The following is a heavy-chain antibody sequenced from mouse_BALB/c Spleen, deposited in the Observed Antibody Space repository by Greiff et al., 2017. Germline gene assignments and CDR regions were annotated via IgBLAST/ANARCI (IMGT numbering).Heavy chain of an antibody. CDR3: ASYTTALSYAMDY. CDR2: INPSNGRT. V-gene: IGHV1S81*02. J-gene: IGHJ4*01. D-gene: IGHD1-2*01. Sequence: QVHVKQPGAELVKPGASVKLSCKASGYTFTSYWMHWVKQRPGQGLEWIGEINPSNGRTNYNEKFKSKATLTVDKSSSTAYMQLSSLTSEDSAVYYCASYTTALSYAMDYWGQGTSVTVSS. CDR1: GYTFTSYW.